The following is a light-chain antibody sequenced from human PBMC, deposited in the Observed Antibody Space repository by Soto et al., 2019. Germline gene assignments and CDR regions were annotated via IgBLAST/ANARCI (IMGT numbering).Light chain of an antibody. CDR3: HQSHSTPMYT. J-gene: IGKJ2*01. CDR2: AAS. V-gene: IGKV1-39*01. CDR1: QSISSY. Sequence: DIQITQSPSSLSASVGDRVTITCRASQSISSYLNWYQQKPGKAPKLLIYAASSLQSGVPSRFSGSGSGTAFTLTISSLQTKDFGTYYCHQSHSTPMYTFGQGTKLSIK.